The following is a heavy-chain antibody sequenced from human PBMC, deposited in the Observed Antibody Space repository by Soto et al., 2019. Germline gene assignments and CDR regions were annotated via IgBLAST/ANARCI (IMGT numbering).Heavy chain of an antibody. CDR1: GGSISSISYY. CDR3: ARRLITMVRGVIGNWFDP. J-gene: IGHJ5*02. CDR2: IYYSGST. Sequence: PSETLTLTCTVSGGSISSISYYWAGIRHPPGEGLEWIGRIYYSGSTYYNPSLKSRVTISVDTSKNQFSLKLSSVNAADTAVYYCARRLITMVRGVIGNWFDPWGQGTLVTVS. D-gene: IGHD3-10*01. V-gene: IGHV4-39*01.